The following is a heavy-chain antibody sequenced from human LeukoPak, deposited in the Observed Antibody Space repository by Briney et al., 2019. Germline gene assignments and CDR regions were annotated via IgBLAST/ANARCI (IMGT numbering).Heavy chain of an antibody. CDR2: IKQDGSEK. CDR3: ARRNPGRCHDY. CDR1: GFTFSTYW. V-gene: IGHV3-7*01. Sequence: GGSLRLSCAASGFTFSTYWMSWVRQAPGKGLEWVANIKQDGSEKYYVDSVRGRFNNSRDNAKSSLYLQMNSLRAEDTAVYYCARRNPGRCHDYWGQGTLVTVSS. D-gene: IGHD2-2*01. J-gene: IGHJ4*02.